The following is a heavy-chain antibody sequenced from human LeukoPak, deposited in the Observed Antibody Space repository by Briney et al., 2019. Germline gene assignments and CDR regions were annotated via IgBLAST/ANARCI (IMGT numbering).Heavy chain of an antibody. CDR3: QRETDAFHI. Sequence: GGSLRLSCAASGFSFSSYGMHWVRQAPGKGLEWVSVISGSGGSTYYADSVKGRFTISRDNSKNTLYLQMNSLRAEDTAVYYCQRETDAFHIWGQGTMVTVSS. D-gene: IGHD1-26*01. CDR2: ISGSGGST. CDR1: GFSFSSYG. J-gene: IGHJ3*02. V-gene: IGHV3-23*01.